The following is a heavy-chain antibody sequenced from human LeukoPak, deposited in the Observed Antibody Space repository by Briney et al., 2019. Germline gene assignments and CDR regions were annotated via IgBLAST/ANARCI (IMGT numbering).Heavy chain of an antibody. Sequence: SVKVSCKASGGTFSSYAISWVRQAPGQGLEWMGGIIPIFGTANYAQKFQGRVTITADESTSTAYMELSSLRSEDTAVYYCARNYDSSGYPHSKFDYWGQGTLVTVSS. CDR2: IIPIFGTA. D-gene: IGHD3-22*01. V-gene: IGHV1-69*13. CDR3: ARNYDSSGYPHSKFDY. CDR1: GGTFSSYA. J-gene: IGHJ4*02.